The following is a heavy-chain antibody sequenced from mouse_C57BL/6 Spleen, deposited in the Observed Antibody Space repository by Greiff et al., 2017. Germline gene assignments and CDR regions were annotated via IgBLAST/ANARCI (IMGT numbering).Heavy chain of an antibody. CDR1: GYTFTSYW. CDR3: ARCYDYRAWIAD. V-gene: IGHV1-64*01. D-gene: IGHD2-12*01. Sequence: QVQLQQPGAELVKPGASVKLSCKASGYTFTSYWMHWVKQRPGQGLEWIGMIHPNSGSTNYNEKFKSKATLTVDKSSSTAYMQLSSLTTEDAAVYDCARCYDYRAWIADGGQGTLVNVSA. J-gene: IGHJ3*01. CDR2: IHPNSGST.